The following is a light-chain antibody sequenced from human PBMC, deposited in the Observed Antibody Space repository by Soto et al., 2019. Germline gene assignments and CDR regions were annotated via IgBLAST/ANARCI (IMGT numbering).Light chain of an antibody. J-gene: IGKJ1*01. CDR2: DAS. CDR3: QQRSNWPQA. CDR1: ESVNSW. Sequence: DIQMTQSPSTLSAFVGDRVTITFRASESVNSWLAWYQQRPGRAPKLLIYDASTLGSGVPSRFSGSGSGTDFILTISSLEPEDFAVYYCQQRSNWPQAFGQGTKVDI. V-gene: IGKV1-5*01.